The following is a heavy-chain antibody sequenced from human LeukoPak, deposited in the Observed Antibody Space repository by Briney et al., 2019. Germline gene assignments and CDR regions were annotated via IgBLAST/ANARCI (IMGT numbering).Heavy chain of an antibody. CDR1: GGSISSYY. D-gene: IGHD5-18*01. J-gene: IGHJ4*02. CDR2: IYYSGST. CDR3: ARDKGLGSYGSEFYY. Sequence: SETLSLTCTVSGGSISSYYWSWIRQPPGKGLEWIGYIYYSGSTNYNPSLKSRVTISVDTSKNQFSLKLSSVTAADTAVYYCARDKGLGSYGSEFYYWGQGTLVTVSS. V-gene: IGHV4-59*01.